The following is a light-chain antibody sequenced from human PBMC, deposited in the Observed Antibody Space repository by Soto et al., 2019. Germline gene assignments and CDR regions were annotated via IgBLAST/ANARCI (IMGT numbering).Light chain of an antibody. V-gene: IGLV2-11*01. CDR2: GVT. J-gene: IGLJ1*01. Sequence: QSVLTQPRSVSGARGQSVTILCTGTNSDVGAYYYVYWYQHHPGTAPKLLVYGVTNRPSGVPDRLSGSKSGISASLAISGAEDDDEYDYYCCSCTSMNTYVFGTGTKVTVL. CDR3: CSCTSMNTYV. CDR1: NSDVGAYYY.